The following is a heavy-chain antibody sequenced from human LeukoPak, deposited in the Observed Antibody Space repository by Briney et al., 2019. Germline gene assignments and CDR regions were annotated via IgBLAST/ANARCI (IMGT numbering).Heavy chain of an antibody. CDR3: ARSFAPDTAMVSLIDY. D-gene: IGHD5-18*01. CDR1: GYTFTSYG. J-gene: IGHJ4*02. V-gene: IGHV1-18*01. CDR2: ISAYNGNT. Sequence: GASVNVSCKASGYTFTSYGISWVRQAPGQGLEWMGWISAYNGNTNYAQKLQGRVTMTTETSTSTAYMELRSLRSDDTAVYYCARSFAPDTAMVSLIDYWGQGTLVTVSS.